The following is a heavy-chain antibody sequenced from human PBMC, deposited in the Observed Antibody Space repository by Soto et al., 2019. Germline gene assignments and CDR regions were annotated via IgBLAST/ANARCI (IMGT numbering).Heavy chain of an antibody. D-gene: IGHD6-19*01. CDR1: GYTFTGYY. CDR2: INPNSGGT. J-gene: IGHJ4*02. CDR3: ARGPSIAVAGTIFDY. V-gene: IGHV1-2*04. Sequence: QVQLVQSGAEVKKPGASVKVSCKASGYTFTGYYMHWVRQAPGQGLEWMGWINPNSGGTNYAQKFQGWVTMTRDTSISTAYMELSRLRSDDTAVYYCARGPSIAVAGTIFDYWGQGTLVTVS.